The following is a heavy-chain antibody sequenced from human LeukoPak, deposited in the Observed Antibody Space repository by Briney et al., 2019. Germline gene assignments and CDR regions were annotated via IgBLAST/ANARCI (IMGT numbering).Heavy chain of an antibody. Sequence: SETLSLTCAVSGGSISSGGYSWSWIRQPPGKGLEWIGYIYHSGSTYYNPSLKSRVTISVDRSKNQFSLKLSSVTAADTAVHYCARVVVITSQVDYWGQGTLVTVSS. J-gene: IGHJ4*02. CDR1: GGSISSGGYS. CDR2: IYHSGST. CDR3: ARVVVITSQVDY. V-gene: IGHV4-30-2*01. D-gene: IGHD3-22*01.